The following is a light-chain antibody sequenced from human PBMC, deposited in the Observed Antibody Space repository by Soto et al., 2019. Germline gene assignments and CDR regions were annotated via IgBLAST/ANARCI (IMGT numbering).Light chain of an antibody. CDR1: QNVHTN. J-gene: IGKJ5*01. CDR3: QQYDTSASI. V-gene: IGKV3D-15*01. CDR2: GAS. Sequence: EIVMTQSPATLSLSPGERGTLSCRASQNVHTNLAWYQQKPGQAPRLLFYGASPGATGLPARFSGSGSGTEFTLTINRLEAEDCAVYYCQQYDTSASIFGQGTRLEIK.